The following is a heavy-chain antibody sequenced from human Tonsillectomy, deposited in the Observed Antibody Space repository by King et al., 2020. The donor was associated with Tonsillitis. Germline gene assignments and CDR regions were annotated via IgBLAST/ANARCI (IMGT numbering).Heavy chain of an antibody. J-gene: IGHJ4*02. CDR3: TSLGDDTVTTFNY. D-gene: IGHD4-11*01. V-gene: IGHV3-73*02. CDR1: GFSFSGSA. CDR2: SRSKANSYAT. Sequence: VQLVESGGGLVQPGGSLELPCTASGFSFSGSAMHCVRQASGRGLEWIGRSRSKANSYATEYTASVEGRFTISRDDSNNMAYLQMNSLKTEDTAVYYCTSLGDDTVTTFNYWGQGTLVTVSS.